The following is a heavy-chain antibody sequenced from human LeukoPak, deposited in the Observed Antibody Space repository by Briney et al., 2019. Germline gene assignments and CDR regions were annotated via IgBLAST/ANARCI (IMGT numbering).Heavy chain of an antibody. CDR1: GFTVNSNY. J-gene: IGHJ4*02. CDR2: IYSGGST. V-gene: IGHV3-53*01. CDR3: AKHQHIVVVPAYFDY. Sequence: GGSLTLSCAASGFTVNSNYMTWVRQAPGKGLEWVSVIYSGGSTYYADSVKGRFTISRDNSKNTLYLQMNSLRAEDTAVYYCAKHQHIVVVPAYFDYWGQGTLVSVSS. D-gene: IGHD2-2*01.